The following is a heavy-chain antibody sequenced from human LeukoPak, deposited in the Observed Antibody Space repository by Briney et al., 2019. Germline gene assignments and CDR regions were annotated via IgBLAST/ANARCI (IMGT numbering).Heavy chain of an antibody. Sequence: ESGPTLVNPTQTLTLTCTFSGFSLSTTAMRVSWIRQPPGKALEWLARIDWEDDKFYSTSLKTRLTISKDTSKNQVVLTMTNMDPVDTATYYCARETYGGHFDYWGQGTLVTVSS. CDR2: IDWEDDK. J-gene: IGHJ4*02. CDR3: ARETYGGHFDY. D-gene: IGHD4-23*01. CDR1: GFSLSTTAMR. V-gene: IGHV2-70*04.